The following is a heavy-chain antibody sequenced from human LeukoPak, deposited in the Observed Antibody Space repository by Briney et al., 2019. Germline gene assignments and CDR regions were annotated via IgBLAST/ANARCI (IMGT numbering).Heavy chain of an antibody. CDR1: GFTFSSYA. Sequence: PGGSLRLSCAASGFTFSSYAMSWVRQAPGKGLEWVSAISGSGGSTYYADSVKGRFTISRDNSKNTLYLQMNSLRAEDTAVYYCAKTPYYYGSGSYYKSWFDPWGQGTLVTVSS. J-gene: IGHJ5*02. V-gene: IGHV3-23*01. CDR2: ISGSGGST. CDR3: AKTPYYYGSGSYYKSWFDP. D-gene: IGHD3-10*01.